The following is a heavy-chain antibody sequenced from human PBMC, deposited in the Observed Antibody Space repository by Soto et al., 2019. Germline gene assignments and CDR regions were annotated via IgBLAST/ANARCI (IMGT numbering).Heavy chain of an antibody. CDR3: ARDRADSSSWYWFDP. J-gene: IGHJ5*02. CDR1: GCSISSGGYS. CDR2: IYHSGST. D-gene: IGHD6-13*01. V-gene: IGHV4-30-2*01. Sequence: SENLSLTCAVSGCSISSGGYSWSWIRQPPGKGLEWIGYIYHSGSTYYNPSLKSRVTISVDRSKNQFSLKLSSVTAADTAVYYCARDRADSSSWYWFDPWGQGTLVTVSS.